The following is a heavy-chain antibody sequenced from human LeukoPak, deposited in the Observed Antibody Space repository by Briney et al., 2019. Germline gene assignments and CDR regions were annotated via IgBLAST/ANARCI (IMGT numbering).Heavy chain of an antibody. V-gene: IGHV3-30*19. CDR1: GFTFSSYG. Sequence: GGSLRLSCAASGFTFSSYGMHWVRQAPGKGLEWVAVISFDGSNEHYADSVKGRFTISRDNSKNTLYLQLNSLRGDDTAVYYCARDGAPYYDFWSGYHHYFDYWGQGTLVTVSS. D-gene: IGHD3-3*01. CDR3: ARDGAPYYDFWSGYHHYFDY. CDR2: ISFDGSNE. J-gene: IGHJ4*02.